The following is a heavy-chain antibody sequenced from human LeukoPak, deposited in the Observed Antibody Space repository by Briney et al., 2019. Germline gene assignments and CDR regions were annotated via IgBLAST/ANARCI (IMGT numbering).Heavy chain of an antibody. CDR2: IKQDGSEK. Sequence: GGSLRLSCAASGFTFSSYWTSWVRQAPGKGLEWVANIKQDGSEKYYVDSVKGRFTISRNNAKNSLYLQMNSLRAEDTAVYFCARDHYYYDSSGYYGYYGMDVWGQGTTVTVSS. D-gene: IGHD3-22*01. V-gene: IGHV3-7*01. J-gene: IGHJ6*02. CDR3: ARDHYYYDSSGYYGYYGMDV. CDR1: GFTFSSYW.